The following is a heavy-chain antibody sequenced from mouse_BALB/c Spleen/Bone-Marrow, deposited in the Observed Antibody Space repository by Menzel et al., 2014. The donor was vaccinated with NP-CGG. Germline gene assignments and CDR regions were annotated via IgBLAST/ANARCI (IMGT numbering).Heavy chain of an antibody. J-gene: IGHJ2*01. V-gene: IGHV1-7*01. CDR3: ARSGFDY. Sequence: VKLQESGAELAKPGASVKMSCKASDYTFTNYWMHWVKQRPGQGLEWIGYINPSTGYTAYNQKFKDKATLTADKSSSTAYMQLSSLTSEDSAVYYCARSGFDYWGQGTTFTVSS. CDR2: INPSTGYT. CDR1: DYTFTNYW. D-gene: IGHD4-1*01.